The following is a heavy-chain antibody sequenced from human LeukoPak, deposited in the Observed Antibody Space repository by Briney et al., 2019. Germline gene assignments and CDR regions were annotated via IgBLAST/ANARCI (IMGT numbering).Heavy chain of an antibody. J-gene: IGHJ4*02. CDR3: ARFSLYDNSGYYSWLFDF. Sequence: GGSLRLSCAASGFTFSTSWMSWVRQAPGKGLEWVANIQQDGSAKYYVDSVKGRFTISRDNAKNSLYLQMNSLRAEDTAVYYCARFSLYDNSGYYSWLFDFWGQGTLVTVSS. D-gene: IGHD3-22*01. CDR1: GFTFSTSW. V-gene: IGHV3-7*01. CDR2: IQQDGSAK.